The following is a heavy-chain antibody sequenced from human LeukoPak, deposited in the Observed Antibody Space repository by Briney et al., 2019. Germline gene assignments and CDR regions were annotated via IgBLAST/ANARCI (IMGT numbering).Heavy chain of an antibody. Sequence: ASVKVSCKASGYTFTGYYMHWVRQAPGQGLEWMGWINPNSGGTNYAQKFQGRVTMTRDTSISTAYMEPSRLRSDDTAVYYCARATYSGYDQTRAFDIWGQGTMVTVSS. D-gene: IGHD5-12*01. J-gene: IGHJ3*02. CDR3: ARATYSGYDQTRAFDI. CDR1: GYTFTGYY. CDR2: INPNSGGT. V-gene: IGHV1-2*02.